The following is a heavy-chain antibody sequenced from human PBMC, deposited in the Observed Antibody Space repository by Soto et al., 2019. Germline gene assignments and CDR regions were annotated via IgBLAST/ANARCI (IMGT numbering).Heavy chain of an antibody. Sequence: EVQLVESGGGLVQPGGSLRLSCAASGFTFRSYDMHWVRQTTGKGLEWVSAIGTIGDTYYADSVKGRFTISRENANNSLYLQMNSLGAGDTAVYYCERDGTYGSGRGPDLYFDLWGRGTLVTVSS. J-gene: IGHJ2*01. CDR1: GFTFRSYD. CDR3: ERDGTYGSGRGPDLYFDL. D-gene: IGHD3-10*01. CDR2: IGTIGDT. V-gene: IGHV3-13*04.